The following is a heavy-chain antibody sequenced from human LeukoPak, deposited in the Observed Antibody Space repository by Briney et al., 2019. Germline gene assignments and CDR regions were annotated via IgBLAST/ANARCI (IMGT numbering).Heavy chain of an antibody. Sequence: GASVKVSCTASGYTFTGYYMHWVRQAPGQGLEWIGWINPNSGGTNYAQKFQGRVTVTRDTSISTAYMEPSRLRSDDTAVYYCARDLRFLELWGPLDIWGQGTMVTVSS. CDR3: ARDLRFLELWGPLDI. V-gene: IGHV1-2*02. D-gene: IGHD3-3*01. CDR1: GYTFTGYY. J-gene: IGHJ3*02. CDR2: INPNSGGT.